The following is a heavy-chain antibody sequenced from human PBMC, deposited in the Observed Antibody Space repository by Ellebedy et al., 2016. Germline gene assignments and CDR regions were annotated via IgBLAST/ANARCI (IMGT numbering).Heavy chain of an antibody. D-gene: IGHD5-24*01. J-gene: IGHJ4*02. V-gene: IGHV3-11*01. Sequence: GGSLRLSCAASGFTFTDYYMTWMRQAPGKGLEWLSDIDTSGSTMYYADSVKGRFTISRDNARNSLYLQMNSLRAEDTAVYYCARALRDGYTWGQGTLVTVSS. CDR2: IDTSGSTM. CDR3: ARALRDGYT. CDR1: GFTFTDYY.